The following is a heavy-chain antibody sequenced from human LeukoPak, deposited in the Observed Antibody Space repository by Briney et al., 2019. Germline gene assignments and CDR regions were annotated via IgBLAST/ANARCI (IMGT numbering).Heavy chain of an antibody. D-gene: IGHD6-13*01. J-gene: IGHJ5*02. CDR2: INPNSGGT. CDR3: ARDLYSSSWYLWFDP. CDR1: GYTFTGYY. V-gene: IGHV1-2*02. Sequence: ASVKVSCKASGYTFTGYYMHWVRQAPGQGLEWMGWINPNSGGTNYAQKLQGRVTMTRDTSISTAYMELSRLRSDDTAVYYCARDLYSSSWYLWFDPWGQGTLVTVSS.